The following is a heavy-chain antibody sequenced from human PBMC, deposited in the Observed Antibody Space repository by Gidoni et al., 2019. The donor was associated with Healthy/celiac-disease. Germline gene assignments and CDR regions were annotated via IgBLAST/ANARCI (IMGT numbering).Heavy chain of an antibody. CDR1: GYTFTSYG. CDR3: ARDSAYYDSSGYSRFDY. V-gene: IGHV1-18*04. J-gene: IGHJ4*02. Sequence: QVQLVQSGAEVKKPGASVKVSCKASGYTFTSYGISWVRQAPGQGLEWMGGISAYNGNTNYAQKLQGRVTMTTDTSTSTAYMELRSLRSDDTAVYYCARDSAYYDSSGYSRFDYWGQGTLVTVSS. CDR2: ISAYNGNT. D-gene: IGHD3-22*01.